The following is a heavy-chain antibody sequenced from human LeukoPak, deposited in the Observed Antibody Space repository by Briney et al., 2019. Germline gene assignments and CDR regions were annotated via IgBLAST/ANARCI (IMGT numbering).Heavy chain of an antibody. CDR2: IYYSGST. V-gene: IGHV4-59*08. J-gene: IGHJ4*02. Sequence: SETLSLTCTISGGSINNYYWSWIRQPPGKGLEWIGYIYYSGSTNYNPSLNSRVNISLDTSKNQFSLRLSSVTAADTAVYYCARAYCGGDCYQFDYWGQGTLVTVSS. CDR1: GGSINNYY. CDR3: ARAYCGGDCYQFDY. D-gene: IGHD2-21*02.